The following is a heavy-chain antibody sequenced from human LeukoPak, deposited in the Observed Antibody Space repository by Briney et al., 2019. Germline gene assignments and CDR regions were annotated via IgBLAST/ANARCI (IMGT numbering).Heavy chain of an antibody. CDR2: VGTAGDT. Sequence: PGGSRRLSWGASGFTFSSYDMHWVRQATGRGLECVSAVGTAGDTYYPDSVKGRFTISRENAKNSLYLQMNSLRAGDTAVYYCAKTGSENWYFDLWGRGTLVTVSS. V-gene: IGHV3-13*04. CDR3: AKTGSENWYFDL. D-gene: IGHD6-19*01. J-gene: IGHJ2*01. CDR1: GFTFSSYD.